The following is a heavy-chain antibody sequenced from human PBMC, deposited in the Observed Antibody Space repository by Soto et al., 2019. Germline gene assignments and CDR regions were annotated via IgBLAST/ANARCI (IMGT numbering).Heavy chain of an antibody. D-gene: IGHD3-16*01. Sequence: PSETLSLTCSVSGGSLSSAGYRWSWIRQHPGEGLEWIGFMYNSGSTSYNPSLKSRVSISVDMSTNQFSLELRSVTAADTAVYYCAGGGDTTKVDSWGQGILVTVSS. CDR3: AGGGDTTKVDS. J-gene: IGHJ4*02. V-gene: IGHV4-31*03. CDR1: GGSLSSAGYR. CDR2: MYNSGST.